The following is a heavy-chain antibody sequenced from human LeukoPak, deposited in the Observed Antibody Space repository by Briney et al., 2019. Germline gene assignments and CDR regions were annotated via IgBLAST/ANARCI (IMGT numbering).Heavy chain of an antibody. Sequence: PGRSLRLSCAASGFTFSSYWMHWGRQVPGKGLVWVARLTPGGSSITYADSVKGRFTISRDNAKNTLYLQMDSLRAEDTGVYYCARSNQADDYWGQGTLVTVSS. J-gene: IGHJ4*02. CDR1: GFTFSSYW. D-gene: IGHD1-14*01. V-gene: IGHV3-74*01. CDR2: LTPGGSSI. CDR3: ARSNQADDY.